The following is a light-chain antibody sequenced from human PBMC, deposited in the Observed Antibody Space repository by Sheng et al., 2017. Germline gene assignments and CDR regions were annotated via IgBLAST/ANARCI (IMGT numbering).Light chain of an antibody. CDR2: EVN. CDR1: SSDVGGYNY. J-gene: IGLJ2*01. V-gene: IGLV2-8*01. Sequence: QSALTQPPSASGSPGQSVTISCTGTSSDVGGYNYVSWYQQHPGKAPKLMIYEVNKRPSGVPDRFSGSKSGNTASLTVSGLQPEDEADYYCSSYAGGNNLIFGGGTKLTVL. CDR3: SSYAGGNNLI.